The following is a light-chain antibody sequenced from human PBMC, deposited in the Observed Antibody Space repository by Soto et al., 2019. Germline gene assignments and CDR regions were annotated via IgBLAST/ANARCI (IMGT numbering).Light chain of an antibody. CDR2: DND. CDR3: GTWDSSRRGPYV. V-gene: IGLV1-51*01. Sequence: QPVLTQPPSVSAAPGQTVTISCSGTSSTIGNNYVSWFQQVPGTAPKLLIYDNDKRPLGIPDRFSGSKSGTSATLGITGLQTGDEADYYCGTWDSSRRGPYVFGRGTKLTVI. J-gene: IGLJ1*01. CDR1: SSTIGNNY.